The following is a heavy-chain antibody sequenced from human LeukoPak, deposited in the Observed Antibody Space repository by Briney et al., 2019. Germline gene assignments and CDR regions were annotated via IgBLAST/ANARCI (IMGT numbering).Heavy chain of an antibody. D-gene: IGHD6-19*01. CDR3: ARQLSGSGWYRPVDY. J-gene: IGHJ4*02. V-gene: IGHV4-39*01. CDR2: IYYSGST. Sequence: SETLSLTCTVSGGSISSSSYYWGWIRQPPGKGLEWIGSIYYSGSTYYNPSLKSRVTISVDTSKNQFSLKLSSVTAADTAVYYCARQLSGSGWYRPVDYWGQGTLVTVSS. CDR1: GGSISSSSYY.